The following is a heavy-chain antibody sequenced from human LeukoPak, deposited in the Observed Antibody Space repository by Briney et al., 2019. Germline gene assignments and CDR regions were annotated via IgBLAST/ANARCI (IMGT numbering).Heavy chain of an antibody. J-gene: IGHJ4*02. V-gene: IGHV4-61*01. Sequence: SETLSLTCTVSGGSVSSGSYYWSWIRQPPGKGLEWIGYIYYSGSTNYNPSLKSRVTISVDTSKNQFSLKLSSVTAADTAVYYCAKLWDLKRGDDFWTWGQGTLVTVSS. CDR3: AKLWDLKRGDDFWT. CDR2: IYYSGST. D-gene: IGHD3-3*01. CDR1: GGSVSSGSYY.